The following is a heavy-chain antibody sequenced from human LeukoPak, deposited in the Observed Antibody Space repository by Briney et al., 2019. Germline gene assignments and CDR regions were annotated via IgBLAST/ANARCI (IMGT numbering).Heavy chain of an antibody. V-gene: IGHV4-34*01. CDR3: ARGLSPSSLTYYYYGMDV. Sequence: SETLSLTCAVYGGSFSGYYWSWIRQPPGKGLEWIGEINHSGSTNYNPSLKSRVIISVDTSKNQFSLKLSSVTTADTAVYYCARGLSPSSLTYYYYGMDVWGQGTTVTVSS. CDR2: INHSGST. J-gene: IGHJ6*02. D-gene: IGHD6-6*01. CDR1: GGSFSGYY.